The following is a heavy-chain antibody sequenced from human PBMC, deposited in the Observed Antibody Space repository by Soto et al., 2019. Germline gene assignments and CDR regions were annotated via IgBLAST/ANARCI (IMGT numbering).Heavy chain of an antibody. D-gene: IGHD2-21*02. CDR3: AKEAVFRGVVVTALDY. CDR1: GFTFSSYA. CDR2: ISGSGGST. Sequence: GGSLRLSGAASGFTFSSYAMSWVRQAPGKGREWVSAISGSGGSTYYADSVKGRFTISRDNSKNTLYLQMNSLRAEDTAVYYCAKEAVFRGVVVTALDYWGQRTLVTVSS. V-gene: IGHV3-23*01. J-gene: IGHJ4*02.